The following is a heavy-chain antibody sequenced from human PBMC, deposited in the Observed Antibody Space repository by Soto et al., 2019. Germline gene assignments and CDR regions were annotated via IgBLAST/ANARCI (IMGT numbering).Heavy chain of an antibody. CDR1: NGSITSGDYF. CDR3: ARVVAGATRQTGSDH. Sequence: PSETLSLTCPVSNGSITSGDYFWGWIRQPPGKGLEFIGSIHSSGGTYYSPSLKSRVSISIDKSKNQFSLKVTYVTAGDTAVYFCARVVAGATRQTGSDHWGQGTLVTVSS. V-gene: IGHV4-39*01. CDR2: IHSSGGT. J-gene: IGHJ4*02. D-gene: IGHD2-15*01.